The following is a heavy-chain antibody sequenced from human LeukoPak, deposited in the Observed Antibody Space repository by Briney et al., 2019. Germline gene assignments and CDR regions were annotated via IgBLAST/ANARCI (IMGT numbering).Heavy chain of an antibody. CDR1: GFTFSSYA. J-gene: IGHJ4*02. V-gene: IGHV3-30-3*01. D-gene: IGHD5-12*01. CDR2: ISYDGSNK. CDR3: ARAGLLDY. Sequence: GGSLRLSCAASGFTFSSYAMHWVRQAPGKGLEWVAVISYDGSNKYYADSVKGRFTISRDNSKNTLYLQMNSLRAEDTAVYYCARAGLLDYWGQGTLVTVSS.